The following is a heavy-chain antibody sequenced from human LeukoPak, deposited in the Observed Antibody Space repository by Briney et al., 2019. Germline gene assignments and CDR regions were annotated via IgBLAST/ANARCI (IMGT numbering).Heavy chain of an antibody. V-gene: IGHV1-8*01. CDR3: ARAPEYSDYYYYYMDV. J-gene: IGHJ6*03. CDR1: GYTFTSYD. D-gene: IGHD1-26*01. Sequence: GASVKVSCKASGYTFTSYDINWVRQATGQGLEWMGWMNPNSGNTGYAQKFQGRVTMTRNTSISTAYMELSSLRSEDTAVYYCARAPEYSDYYYYYMDVWGKGTTVTVSS. CDR2: MNPNSGNT.